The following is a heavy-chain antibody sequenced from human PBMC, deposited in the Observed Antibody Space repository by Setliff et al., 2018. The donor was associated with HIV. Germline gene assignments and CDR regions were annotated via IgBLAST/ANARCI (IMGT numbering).Heavy chain of an antibody. J-gene: IGHJ5*02. D-gene: IGHD2-2*01. CDR2: IYNSVTT. CDR3: ARGGTSSNWFGP. V-gene: IGHV4-59*01. CDR1: GASISSNT. Sequence: PSGTLSLTCIVSGASISSNTWSWIRQAPGKGPQWIGFIYNSVTTNYNPSLKSRVTISLDTSKNQFSLKLTSVTAADTAVYYCARGGTSSNWFGPWGQGTLVTV.